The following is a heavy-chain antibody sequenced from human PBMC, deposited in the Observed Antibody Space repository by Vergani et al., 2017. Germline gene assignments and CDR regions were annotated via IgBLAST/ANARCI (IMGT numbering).Heavy chain of an antibody. CDR3: ARCVVVVPAASLGKSKNYYFDY. CDR1: GGSISSSSYY. J-gene: IGHJ4*02. CDR2: IYYSGST. V-gene: IGHV4-39*07. Sequence: QLQLQESGPGLVKPSETLSLTCTVSGGSISSSSYYWGWIRQPPGKGLEWIRSIYYSGSTNYNPSLKSRVTISVDTSKNQFSLKLSSVTAADTAVYDCARCVVVVPAASLGKSKNYYFDYWGQGTLVTVAS. D-gene: IGHD2-2*01.